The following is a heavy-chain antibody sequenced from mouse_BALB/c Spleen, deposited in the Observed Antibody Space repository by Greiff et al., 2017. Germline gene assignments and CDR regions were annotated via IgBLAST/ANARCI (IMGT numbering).Heavy chain of an antibody. CDR1: GYSITSGYY. V-gene: IGHV3-6*02. CDR2: ISYDGSN. J-gene: IGHJ3*01. Sequence: EVKLQESGPGLVKPSQSLSLTCSVTGYSITSGYYWNWIRQFPGNKLEWMGYISYDGSNNYNPSLKNRISITRDTSKNQFFLKLNSVTTEDTATYYCARGGLRLGAWFAYWGQGTLVTVSA. CDR3: ARGGLRLGAWFAY. D-gene: IGHD2-4*01.